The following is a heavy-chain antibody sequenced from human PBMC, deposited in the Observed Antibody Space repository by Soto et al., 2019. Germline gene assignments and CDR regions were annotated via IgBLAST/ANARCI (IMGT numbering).Heavy chain of an antibody. Sequence: PGGSLRLSCAASGFTFSSYWMHWVRQAPGKGLVWVSRINSDGSSTSYADSVKGRFTISRDNAKNTLYLQMNSLRAEDTAVYYCARVGIRVRYYYYYGMDVWGQGTTVTVSS. CDR2: INSDGSST. CDR1: GFTFSSYW. CDR3: ARVGIRVRYYYYYGMDV. J-gene: IGHJ6*02. V-gene: IGHV3-74*01. D-gene: IGHD2-21*01.